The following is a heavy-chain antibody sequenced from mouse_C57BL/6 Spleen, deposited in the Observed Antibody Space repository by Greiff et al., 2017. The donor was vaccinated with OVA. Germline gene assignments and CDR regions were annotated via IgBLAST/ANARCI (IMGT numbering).Heavy chain of an antibody. CDR3: TGRRAWGYFDY. D-gene: IGHD3-1*01. J-gene: IGHJ2*01. CDR2: IRLKSDNYAT. V-gene: IGHV6-3*01. Sequence: EVQLQESGGGLVQPGGSMKLSCVASGFTFSNYWMNWVRQSPEKGLEWVAQIRLKSDNYATHYAESVKGRFTISRDDSKSSVYLQMNNLRAEDTGIYYCTGRRAWGYFDYWGQGTTLTVSS. CDR1: GFTFSNYW.